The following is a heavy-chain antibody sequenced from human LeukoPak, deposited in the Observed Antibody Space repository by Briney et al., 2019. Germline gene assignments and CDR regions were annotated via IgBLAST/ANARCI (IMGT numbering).Heavy chain of an antibody. J-gene: IGHJ5*02. D-gene: IGHD2-8*01. Sequence: ASVKVSCKASGYTFTSYAMNWVRQAPGQGLEWMGWINTNTGNPTYAQGFTGRFVFSLDTSVSTAYLQISSLKAEDTAVYYCARRPYCTNGVCYGELGFDPWGQGTLVTVSS. CDR2: INTNTGNP. V-gene: IGHV7-4-1*02. CDR3: ARRPYCTNGVCYGELGFDP. CDR1: GYTFTSYA.